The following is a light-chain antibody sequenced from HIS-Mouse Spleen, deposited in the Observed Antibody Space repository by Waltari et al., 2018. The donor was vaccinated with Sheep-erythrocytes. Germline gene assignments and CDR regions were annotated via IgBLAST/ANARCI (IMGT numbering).Light chain of an antibody. CDR2: EDS. V-gene: IGLV3-10*01. CDR1: ALPTHY. J-gene: IGLJ1*01. Sequence: SYELTQPPSVSVSPGQTARITCSGDALPTHYAYWYQQKSGQAPVLVIYEDSKRPSGIPERFSGSSSGTMATLTISGAQVEDEADYYCYSTDSSGNHRVFGTGTKVTVL. CDR3: YSTDSSGNHRV.